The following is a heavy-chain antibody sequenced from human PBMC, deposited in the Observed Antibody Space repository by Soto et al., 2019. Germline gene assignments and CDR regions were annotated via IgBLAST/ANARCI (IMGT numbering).Heavy chain of an antibody. CDR1: GFTFSSYG. CDR2: ISYDGSNK. J-gene: IGHJ6*02. CDR3: AKDLGSLDTMIVSEPSPLNYYYYGMDV. D-gene: IGHD3-22*01. Sequence: GGSLRLSCAASGFTFSSYGMHWVRQAPGKGLEWVAVISYDGSNKYYADSVKGRFTISRDNSKNTLYLQMNSLRAEDTAVYYCAKDLGSLDTMIVSEPSPLNYYYYGMDVWGQGTTVTVSS. V-gene: IGHV3-30*18.